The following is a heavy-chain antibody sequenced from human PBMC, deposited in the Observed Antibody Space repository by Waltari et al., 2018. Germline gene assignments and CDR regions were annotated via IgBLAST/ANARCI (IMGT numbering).Heavy chain of an antibody. CDR3: ARDLANWGFPTHYYYYMDV. V-gene: IGHV4-59*01. D-gene: IGHD7-27*01. CDR2: IYYSGST. CDR1: GGSISSYY. Sequence: QVQLQESGPGLVKPSETLSLTCTVSGGSISSYYWSWIRKPPGKGLEWIGYIYYSGSTNYNPSLKSRVTISVDTSKNQFSLKLSSVTAADTAVYYCARDLANWGFPTHYYYYMDVWGKGTTVTVSS. J-gene: IGHJ6*03.